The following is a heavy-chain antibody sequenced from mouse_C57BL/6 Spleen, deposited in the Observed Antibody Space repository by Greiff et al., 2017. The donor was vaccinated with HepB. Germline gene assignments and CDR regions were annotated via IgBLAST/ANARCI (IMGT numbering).Heavy chain of an antibody. J-gene: IGHJ4*01. CDR3: ARDSGYRHYYAMDY. CDR1: GFTFTDYY. D-gene: IGHD2-2*01. V-gene: IGHV7-3*01. Sequence: EVHLVESGGGLVQPGGSLSLSCAASGFTFTDYYMSWVRQPPGKALEWLGFIRNKANGYTTEYSASVKGRFTISRDNSKCILYLQMNALRAEDSATDYCARDSGYRHYYAMDYWGQGTSVTVSA. CDR2: IRNKANGYTT.